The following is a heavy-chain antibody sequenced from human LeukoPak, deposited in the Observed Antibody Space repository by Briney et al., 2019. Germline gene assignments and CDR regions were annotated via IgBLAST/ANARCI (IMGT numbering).Heavy chain of an antibody. J-gene: IGHJ5*02. V-gene: IGHV3-30-3*01. CDR1: GFTFSSYA. CDR3: ARAVDTAMVSPPFDP. CDR2: ISYDGSNK. D-gene: IGHD5-18*01. Sequence: GGSLRLSCAASGFTFSSYAMHWVRQAPGKGLEWVAVISYDGSNKYYADSVKGRFTISRDNSKNTLYLQMNSLRAEDTAVYYCARAVDTAMVSPPFDPWGQGALVTVSS.